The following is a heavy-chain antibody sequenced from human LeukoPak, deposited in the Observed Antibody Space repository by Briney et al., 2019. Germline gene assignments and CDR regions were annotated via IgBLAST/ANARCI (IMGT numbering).Heavy chain of an antibody. CDR2: IKGDGSRT. V-gene: IGHV3-74*01. D-gene: IGHD5-12*01. J-gene: IGHJ3*02. Sequence: PGGSLRLSCVASGITFSIYWMNWVRQAPGKGLVWVSRIKGDGSRTIYADSVEGRFTISRDNAKNTLYLQMNSLRAEDTAVYYCAREGYAGGFDIWGQGTMVTVSS. CDR3: AREGYAGGFDI. CDR1: GITFSIYW.